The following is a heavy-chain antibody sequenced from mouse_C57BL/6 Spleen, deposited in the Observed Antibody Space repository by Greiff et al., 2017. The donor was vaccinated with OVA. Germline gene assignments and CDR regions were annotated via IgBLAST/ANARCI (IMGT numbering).Heavy chain of an antibody. Sequence: VQLQQPGAELVRPGSSVKLSCKASGYTFTSYWMHWVKQRPIQGLEWIGNIDPSDSETHYNQKFKDKATLTVDKSSSTAYMQLSSLTSEDSAVYYCATYYSNYERYAMDYWGQGTSVTVSS. CDR1: GYTFTSYW. V-gene: IGHV1-52*01. CDR3: ATYYSNYERYAMDY. D-gene: IGHD2-5*01. J-gene: IGHJ4*01. CDR2: IDPSDSET.